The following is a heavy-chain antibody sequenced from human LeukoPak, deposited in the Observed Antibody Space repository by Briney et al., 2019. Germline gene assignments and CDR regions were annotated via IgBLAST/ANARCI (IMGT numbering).Heavy chain of an antibody. Sequence: GASVKVSCKASGYTFTGYHIHWGRQAPGQGLELMGRINPYSGDTNFAQKFQGRGTMTRDTSITTAYMDLSSLTPDDTAVYFCARDQGSLTRSWYTGYWGQGTQVTVSS. V-gene: IGHV1-2*06. CDR2: INPYSGDT. J-gene: IGHJ4*02. CDR1: GYTFTGYH. CDR3: ARDQGSLTRSWYTGY. D-gene: IGHD6-13*01.